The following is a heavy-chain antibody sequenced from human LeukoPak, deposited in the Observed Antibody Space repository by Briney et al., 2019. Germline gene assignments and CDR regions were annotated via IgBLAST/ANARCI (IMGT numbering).Heavy chain of an antibody. Sequence: GGSLRLSCAASGFTFSSYSMNWVRQAPGKGLEWVSYISSSSSTIHYADSVKGRFTISRDNAKNSLYLQMNSLRAEDTAVYYCARLRGILDAFDIWGQGTMVTVSS. CDR3: ARLRGILDAFDI. CDR1: GFTFSSYS. CDR2: ISSSSSTI. J-gene: IGHJ3*02. V-gene: IGHV3-48*04. D-gene: IGHD1-14*01.